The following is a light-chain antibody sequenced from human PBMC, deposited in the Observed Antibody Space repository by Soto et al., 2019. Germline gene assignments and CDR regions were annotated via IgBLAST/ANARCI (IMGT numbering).Light chain of an antibody. CDR1: QSVSSGY. J-gene: IGKJ1*01. CDR2: GAS. Sequence: EIVLTQSPGTLSLSPGERATLSCRASQSVSSGYLDWYQQKPGQAPRLLIYGASNRATGIPDRFSGSGSWTDCTLTISRLEPEDFAVYYCQQYGSSPRTCGQGTKVEVK. CDR3: QQYGSSPRT. V-gene: IGKV3-20*01.